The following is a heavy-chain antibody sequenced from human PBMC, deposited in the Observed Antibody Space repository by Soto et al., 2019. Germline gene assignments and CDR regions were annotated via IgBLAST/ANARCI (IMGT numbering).Heavy chain of an antibody. CDR3: AARHFWSGPWTDTRHDY. CDR2: ISHSGST. D-gene: IGHD3-3*02. Sequence: NPSETLSLTCAVSGASINTCHWWNCVRQPPGEGLEGIGQISHSGSTNYNPSLTSRVTISVDKSKNHFSLKLTSVTAADTAVYFCAARHFWSGPWTDTRHDYWGQGTLVTVSS. J-gene: IGHJ4*02. V-gene: IGHV4-4*02. CDR1: GASINTCHW.